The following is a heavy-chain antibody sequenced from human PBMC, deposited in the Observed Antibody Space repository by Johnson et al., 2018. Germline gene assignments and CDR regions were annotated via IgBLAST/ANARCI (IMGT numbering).Heavy chain of an antibody. CDR2: ISGSGGNT. J-gene: IGHJ4*02. D-gene: IGHD6-19*01. Sequence: EVQLLETGGGLVQPGGSLRLSCAASGFTFSSSAMSWVRQAPGKGLEWVSAISGSGGNTYYADSVKGRFTISRDNSKNTLYLQMNSLRAEDTAIYYCAKEYRITVAATGGFDYWGQGTLVTVSS. CDR1: GFTFSSSA. CDR3: AKEYRITVAATGGFDY. V-gene: IGHV3-23*01.